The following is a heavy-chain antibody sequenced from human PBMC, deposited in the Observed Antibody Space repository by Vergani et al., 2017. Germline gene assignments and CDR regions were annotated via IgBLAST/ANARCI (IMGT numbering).Heavy chain of an antibody. CDR3: AKYLRTFTDGLTDS. CDR1: GVSFSNFG. Sequence: QVQLVESAGGVVQHGGSLRLSCAASGVSFSNFGMHWSRQAPAKGVEWLGNIGKDGINTRYKEARKSRFTVSRDNSKAILYLRMYSLRSEDTALYYYAKYLRTFTDGLTDSWGTGTLVMVSS. CDR2: IGKDGINT. D-gene: IGHD2-2*01. V-gene: IGHV3-30*02. J-gene: IGHJ4*02.